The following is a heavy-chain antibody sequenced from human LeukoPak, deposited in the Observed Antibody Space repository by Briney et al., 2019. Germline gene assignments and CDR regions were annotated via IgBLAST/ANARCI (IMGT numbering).Heavy chain of an antibody. CDR2: IYYSGST. CDR3: AREGVDTNYYYDSSGYFDY. CDR1: GGSISSSNYY. J-gene: IGHJ4*02. V-gene: IGHV4-39*07. Sequence: SETLSLTCTVSGGSISSSNYYWGWIRQPPGKGLEWIGSIYYSGSTYKKPSLKSRVTISVDTSKNQFSLKLNSVTAADTAVYHCAREGVDTNYYYDSSGYFDYWGQGTLVTVSS. D-gene: IGHD3-22*01.